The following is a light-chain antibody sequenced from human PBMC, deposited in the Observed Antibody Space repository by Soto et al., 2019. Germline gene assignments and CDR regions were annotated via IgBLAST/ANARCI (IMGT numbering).Light chain of an antibody. J-gene: IGKJ4*01. CDR3: QQYGSSPLT. CDR1: QSVSSSY. Sequence: EIVLTQSPATLSLSPGERATLSCRASQSVSSSYLAWYQQKPGQAPRLLIYGASSRATGIPDRFSGSGSGTDFTLTISRLEPEDFAVYYCQQYGSSPLTFGGGTQVDIK. V-gene: IGKV3-20*01. CDR2: GAS.